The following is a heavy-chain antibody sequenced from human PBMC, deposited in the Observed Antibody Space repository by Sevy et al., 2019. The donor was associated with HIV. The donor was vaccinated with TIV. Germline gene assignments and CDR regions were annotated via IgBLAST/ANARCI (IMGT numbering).Heavy chain of an antibody. CDR2: FDPEDGET. Sequence: ASVKVSCKVSGYIFTELSMHWVRQGPGKGLEWMGGFDPEDGETIYAQKFQGRVTMTEDTSTDTAYMDLSSLRSEAMAVYYCATDSVLLKGRYYDSSGYYLHYWGQGTLVTVSS. D-gene: IGHD3-22*01. CDR1: GYIFTELS. V-gene: IGHV1-24*01. CDR3: ATDSVLLKGRYYDSSGYYLHY. J-gene: IGHJ4*02.